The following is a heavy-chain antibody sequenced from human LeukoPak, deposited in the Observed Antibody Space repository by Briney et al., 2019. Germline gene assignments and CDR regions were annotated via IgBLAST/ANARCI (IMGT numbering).Heavy chain of an antibody. CDR3: ARDAHSAHDY. J-gene: IGHJ4*02. CDR2: ISNSGTTI. V-gene: IGHV3-48*03. D-gene: IGHD1-26*01. Sequence: GGSLRLFCAASGFTFSSYEMNWVRQAPGKGLEWLSYISNSGTTIYYADSVKGRFTISRDNAKNSLFLQMNSLRAEDTAFYYCARDAHSAHDYWGQGTLVTVSS. CDR1: GFTFSSYE.